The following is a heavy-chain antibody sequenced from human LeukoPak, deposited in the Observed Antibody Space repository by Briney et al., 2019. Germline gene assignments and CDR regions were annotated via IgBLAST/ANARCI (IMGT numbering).Heavy chain of an antibody. J-gene: IGHJ4*02. CDR2: ISYDGSNK. CDR1: GFTFSSYG. CDR3: AKGDARYYFDY. V-gene: IGHV3-30*18. Sequence: GGSLRLSCAASGFTFSSYGMHWVRQAPGKGLEWVAVISYDGSNKYYADSVKGRFTISRDNSKNTLYLQMNSLRAEDTAVYYCAKGDARYYFDYWGQGTLVTVSS.